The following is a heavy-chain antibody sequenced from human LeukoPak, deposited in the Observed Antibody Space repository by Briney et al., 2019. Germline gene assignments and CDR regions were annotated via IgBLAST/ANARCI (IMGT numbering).Heavy chain of an antibody. CDR2: IYYSGST. CDR3: ARPGFPDIGTDDAFDI. V-gene: IGHV4-39*01. J-gene: IGHJ3*02. Sequence: SETLSLTCTVSGGSISSSSYYWGWIRQPPGKGLEWIGSIYYSGSTYYNPSLKSRVTISVDTSKNQFSLKLSSVTAADTAVYYCARPGFPDIGTDDAFDIWGQGTMVTVSS. CDR1: GGSISSSSYY. D-gene: IGHD5-12*01.